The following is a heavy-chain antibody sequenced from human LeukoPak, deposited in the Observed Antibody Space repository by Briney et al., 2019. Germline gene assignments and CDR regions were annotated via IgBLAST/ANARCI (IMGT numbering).Heavy chain of an antibody. D-gene: IGHD5-18*01. J-gene: IGHJ6*02. V-gene: IGHV4-61*02. Sequence: SETLSLTCTVSGGSISSGSYYWSWIRQPAGKGLEWIGRIYISGSTNYNPSLKSRVTISVDTSKNQFSLKLSSVTAADTAVYYCAREGGNQGKRGYSYGWPHYYYGMDVWGQGTTVTVSS. CDR2: IYISGST. CDR1: GGSISSGSYY. CDR3: AREGGNQGKRGYSYGWPHYYYGMDV.